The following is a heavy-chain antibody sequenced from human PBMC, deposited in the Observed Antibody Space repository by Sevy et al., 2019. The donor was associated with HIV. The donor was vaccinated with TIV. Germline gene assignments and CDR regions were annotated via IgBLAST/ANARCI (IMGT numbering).Heavy chain of an antibody. CDR3: VRQIVRDGYDY. CDR2: MYYTGNT. J-gene: IGHJ4*02. Sequence: SETLSLTCTVSGGSISSSNYYWGWIRQPPGKGLEWIGSMYYTGNTYYNPSIKSRVTISVDTSRNHFSLSLTSMTAADTAVYYCVRQIVRDGYDYWGQGTLVTVSS. D-gene: IGHD1-26*01. CDR1: GGSISSSNYY. V-gene: IGHV4-39*01.